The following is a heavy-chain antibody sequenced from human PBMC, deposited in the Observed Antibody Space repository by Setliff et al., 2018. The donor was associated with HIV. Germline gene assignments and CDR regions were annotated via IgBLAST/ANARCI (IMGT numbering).Heavy chain of an antibody. J-gene: IGHJ4*02. CDR2: IYETGST. CDR3: AICGGDCYSLDY. D-gene: IGHD2-21*02. V-gene: IGHV4-59*08. Sequence: PSETLSLTCTVSGDSISGYYWSWIRQSPGKGLEWIGFIYETGSTYYNPSLKSRVTISVDTSKNQFSLKLISMAAADTAVYYCAICGGDCYSLDYWGQGTLVTVSS. CDR1: GDSISGYY.